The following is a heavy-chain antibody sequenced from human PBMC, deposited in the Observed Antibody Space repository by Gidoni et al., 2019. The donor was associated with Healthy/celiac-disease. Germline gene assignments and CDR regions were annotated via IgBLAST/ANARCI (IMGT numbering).Heavy chain of an antibody. J-gene: IGHJ6*02. CDR1: GSTFSSYG. V-gene: IGHV3-33*01. CDR2: IWYDGSNK. D-gene: IGHD3-22*01. CDR3: ARDRSPLLPMDV. Sequence: QVQLVESGGGVVQPGRSLRLSCAASGSTFSSYGMHWVRQAPGKGLAWVAVIWYDGSNKYYADSVKGRFTISRDNSKNTLYLQMNSLRAEETAVYYCARDRSPLLPMDVWGQGTTVTVSS.